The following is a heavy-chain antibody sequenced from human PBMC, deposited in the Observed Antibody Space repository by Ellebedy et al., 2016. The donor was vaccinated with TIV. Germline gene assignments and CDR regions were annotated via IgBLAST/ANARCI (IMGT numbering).Heavy chain of an antibody. J-gene: IGHJ3*02. CDR2: ISTGGGTT. Sequence: GESLKISCAASGFTFTSYAMSWVRQAPGKGLEWVSVISTGGGTTYYADSVKGRFTVSRDSSKNALYLQMNNLRAEDTALYYCAKNSGNYVKAFDIWGQGTMVTVSS. D-gene: IGHD1-26*01. CDR1: GFTFTSYA. CDR3: AKNSGNYVKAFDI. V-gene: IGHV3-23*01.